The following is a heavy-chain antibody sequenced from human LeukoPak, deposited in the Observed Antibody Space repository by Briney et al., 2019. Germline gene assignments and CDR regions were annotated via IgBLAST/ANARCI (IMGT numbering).Heavy chain of an antibody. CDR3: VQVRLAGLFDP. V-gene: IGHV4-59*02. Sequence: SETLSLTCTVSGASVSAYYWTWIRQPPGKRLEWLGYIHYSGSTNYNPSLNSRVTVSLDASKNQFSLKLSSVSAADTAVYYCVQVRLAGLFDPWGQGTLVTVSS. CDR2: IHYSGST. J-gene: IGHJ5*02. D-gene: IGHD3-3*02. CDR1: GASVSAYY.